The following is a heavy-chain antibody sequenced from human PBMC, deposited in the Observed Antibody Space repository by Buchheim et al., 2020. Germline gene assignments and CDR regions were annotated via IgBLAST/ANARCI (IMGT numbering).Heavy chain of an antibody. CDR1: GLSLSTYW. Sequence: EGQLVESGGGLVQPGGSLRLSCAASGLSLSTYWMHWVRHAPGKGLEWVSRTNTDGRDTSYVDSVKGRFTVSRENARKTLYLQMDSLRAEDTAVYYCAREYYGVLTGYYYDYWGQGT. V-gene: IGHV3-74*01. CDR3: AREYYGVLTGYYYDY. D-gene: IGHD3-9*01. CDR2: TNTDGRDT. J-gene: IGHJ4*02.